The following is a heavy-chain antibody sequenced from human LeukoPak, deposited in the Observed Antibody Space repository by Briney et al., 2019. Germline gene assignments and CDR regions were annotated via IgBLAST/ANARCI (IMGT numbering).Heavy chain of an antibody. J-gene: IGHJ4*02. CDR1: GFTFSSHW. D-gene: IGHD2-8*02. Sequence: GGSLRLSCAASGFTFSSHWMHWVRQAPGEGLVWVSRINNDGSDTMYADSVKGRFTSSRDNAKNTLYPQMNSLRADDTAVYYCARGLVGPDYWGQGTLVTVSS. V-gene: IGHV3-74*03. CDR2: INNDGSDT. CDR3: ARGLVGPDY.